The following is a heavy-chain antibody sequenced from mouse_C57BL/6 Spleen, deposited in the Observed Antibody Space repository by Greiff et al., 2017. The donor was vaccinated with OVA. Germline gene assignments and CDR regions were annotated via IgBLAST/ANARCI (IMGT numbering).Heavy chain of an antibody. CDR1: GYAFTNYL. D-gene: IGHD1-1*01. Sequence: VQLQQSGAELVRPGTSVKVSCKASGYAFTNYLIEWVKQRPGQGLEWIGVINPGSGGTNYNEKFKGKATLTADKSSSTAYMQLSSLTSEDSAVYFYAREGSGSSYYDYWGQGTTLTVSS. J-gene: IGHJ2*01. CDR3: AREGSGSSYYDY. V-gene: IGHV1-54*01. CDR2: INPGSGGT.